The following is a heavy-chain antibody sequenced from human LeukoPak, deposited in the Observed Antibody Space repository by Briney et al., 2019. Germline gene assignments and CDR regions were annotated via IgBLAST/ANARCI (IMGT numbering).Heavy chain of an antibody. CDR2: ISAYNGNT. CDR3: ARAGRKVVPAASDY. V-gene: IGHV1-18*01. D-gene: IGHD2-2*01. Sequence: ASVKVSCKASGYTFPSYGISCVRQAPGQGLEWMGWISAYNGNTNYAQKLQGRVTMTTDTSTSTAYMELRSLRSDDTAVYYCARAGRKVVPAASDYWGQGTLVTVSS. J-gene: IGHJ4*02. CDR1: GYTFPSYG.